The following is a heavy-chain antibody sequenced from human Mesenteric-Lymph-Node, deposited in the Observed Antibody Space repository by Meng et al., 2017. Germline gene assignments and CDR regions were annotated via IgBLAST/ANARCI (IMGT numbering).Heavy chain of an antibody. CDR3: GRDQGRQLINH. D-gene: IGHD1-1*01. Sequence: PLEESGSGLVKPSGTLSLTCTVSGDSISSDIWWSWVRQPPGKGLEWIGEVYNRGDTNYNPSLKSRVVISVDRSKNQFSLNLSSVTAADTAVYYCGRDQGRQLINHWGQGTLVTVSS. CDR1: GDSISSDIW. V-gene: IGHV4-4*02. CDR2: VYNRGDT. J-gene: IGHJ4*02.